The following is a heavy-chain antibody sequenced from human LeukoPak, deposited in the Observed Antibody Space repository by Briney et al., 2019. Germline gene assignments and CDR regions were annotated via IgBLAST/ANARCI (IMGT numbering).Heavy chain of an antibody. V-gene: IGHV4-38-2*02. D-gene: IGHD1-26*01. J-gene: IGHJ4*02. CDR1: GYSISSGYY. CDR3: AGIIVGATSYDY. CDR2: IYHSAST. Sequence: PSETLSLTCTVSGYSISSGYYWGWIRRPPGKGLGWIGSIYHSASTYYNPSLKSRVTISVDTSKNQFSLKLSSVTAADTAVYYCAGIIVGATSYDYWGQGSLVTVPS.